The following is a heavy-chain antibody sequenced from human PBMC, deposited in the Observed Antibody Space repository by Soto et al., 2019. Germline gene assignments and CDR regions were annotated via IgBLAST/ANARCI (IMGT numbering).Heavy chain of an antibody. Sequence: GGSLRLSCAASGFTFSSYWMSWVRQAPGKGLEWVANIKQDGSEKYYVDSVKGRFTISRDNAKNSLYLQMNSLRAEDTAVYYCARENMVSGAWDYYYGMDVWGQGTTVTVSS. D-gene: IGHD3-10*01. J-gene: IGHJ6*02. CDR2: IKQDGSEK. CDR1: GFTFSSYW. V-gene: IGHV3-7*01. CDR3: ARENMVSGAWDYYYGMDV.